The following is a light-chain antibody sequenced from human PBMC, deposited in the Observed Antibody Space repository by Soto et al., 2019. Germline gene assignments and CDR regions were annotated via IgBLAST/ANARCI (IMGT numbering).Light chain of an antibody. Sequence: DIQMTQSPSSLSASVGDRVTITCRASQSFSSYLNWYQQKPGKAPKLLIYAASSLQSGVPSRFSGSGSGTDFTLTISSLQPEDFATYYCQQSYSTHWTFGQGTKVEIK. V-gene: IGKV1-39*01. CDR3: QQSYSTHWT. CDR2: AAS. CDR1: QSFSSY. J-gene: IGKJ1*01.